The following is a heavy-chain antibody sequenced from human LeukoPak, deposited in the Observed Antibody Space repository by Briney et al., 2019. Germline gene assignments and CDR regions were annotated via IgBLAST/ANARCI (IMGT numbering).Heavy chain of an antibody. V-gene: IGHV4-39*07. CDR1: GGSISSSSYY. CDR3: VHDLSSSGSTH. CDR2: INYSGST. D-gene: IGHD1-26*01. Sequence: SSETLSLTCTVSGGSISSSSYYWGWIRQPPGKGLEWIGSINYSGSTYYNPSLKSRVTISVDRSKNQFSLKLSSVTAADTAVYYCVHDLSSSGSTHWGQGTLVTVSS. J-gene: IGHJ4*02.